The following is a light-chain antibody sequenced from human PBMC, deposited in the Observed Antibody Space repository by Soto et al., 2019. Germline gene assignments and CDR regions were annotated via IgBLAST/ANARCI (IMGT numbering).Light chain of an antibody. V-gene: IGKV3-15*01. Sequence: EIVMTQSPATLSVSPGERATLSCRASQSVSSNLAWYQQKPGQAPRLLIYGASTRATGIPARFSGSGSETEFTLTISGLQSEDFAVYYCQQYNNWPPWTFGQGTKV. J-gene: IGKJ1*01. CDR2: GAS. CDR3: QQYNNWPPWT. CDR1: QSVSSN.